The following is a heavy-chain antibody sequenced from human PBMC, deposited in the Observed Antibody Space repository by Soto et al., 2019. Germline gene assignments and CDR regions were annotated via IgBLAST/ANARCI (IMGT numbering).Heavy chain of an antibody. CDR2: MNPNSGNT. Sequence: ASVKVSCKVSGYTFTSYDINWVRQATGQGLEWMGWMNPNSGNTGYAQKFQGRVTMTRNTSISTAYMELSSLRSEDTAVYYCASLRRGYYGSGHNWFDPWGQGTLVIVSS. CDR1: GYTFTSYD. D-gene: IGHD3-10*01. V-gene: IGHV1-8*01. J-gene: IGHJ5*02. CDR3: ASLRRGYYGSGHNWFDP.